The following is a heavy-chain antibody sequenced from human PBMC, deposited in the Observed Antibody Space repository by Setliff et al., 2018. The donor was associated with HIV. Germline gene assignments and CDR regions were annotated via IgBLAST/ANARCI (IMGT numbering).Heavy chain of an antibody. J-gene: IGHJ4*02. CDR3: ARLLRGGGDYFDY. D-gene: IGHD3-10*01. CDR2: INSDGSST. V-gene: IGHV3-74*01. Sequence: GGSLRLSCAASGFIFSSYWMHWVRQAPGKGLVWVSRINSDGSSTSYADSVKGRFTISRDNAKKSLYLQMNSLRAEDTAIYYCARLLRGGGDYFDYWGQGTLVTVSS. CDR1: GFIFSSYW.